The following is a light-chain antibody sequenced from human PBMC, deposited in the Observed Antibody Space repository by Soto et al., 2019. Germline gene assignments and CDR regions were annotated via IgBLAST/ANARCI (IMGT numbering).Light chain of an antibody. CDR2: LEGSGSY. J-gene: IGLJ2*01. CDR1: SGHSSYI. Sequence: QSVLTQSSSASASLGSSVKLTCTLSSGHSSYIIAWHHQQPGKAPRYLMKLEGSGSYNKASGVPDRFSGSSSGADRYLTISNLQFEDEANYYCETWDSNTRVFGGGTKLTVL. V-gene: IGLV4-60*02. CDR3: ETWDSNTRV.